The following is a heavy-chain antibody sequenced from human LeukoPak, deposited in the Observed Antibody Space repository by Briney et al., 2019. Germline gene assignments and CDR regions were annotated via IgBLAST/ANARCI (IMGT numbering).Heavy chain of an antibody. CDR3: ARHARATRGIFPAGEGAFDI. Sequence: SETLSLTCTVSGGSISSYYWSWIRQPPGKGLEWIGYIYYSGSTNYNPSLKSRVTISVDTSKNQFSLKLSSVTAADTAVYYCARHARATRGIFPAGEGAFDIWGQGTMVTVSS. CDR2: IYYSGST. V-gene: IGHV4-59*08. J-gene: IGHJ3*02. D-gene: IGHD2/OR15-2a*01. CDR1: GGSISSYY.